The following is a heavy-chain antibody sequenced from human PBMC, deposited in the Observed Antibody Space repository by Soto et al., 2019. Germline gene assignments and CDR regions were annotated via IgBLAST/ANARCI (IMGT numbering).Heavy chain of an antibody. CDR1: GFTFNSYS. J-gene: IGHJ4*02. D-gene: IGHD2-2*01. V-gene: IGHV3-21*01. CDR2: ITSDTTFT. CDR3: VRNSSRLDY. Sequence: EVQLVETGGGLVKPGGSLRVSCAASGFTFNSYSMAWVRQAPGKGLEWVSSITSDTTFTLYADSVKGRFTMSRDNAKNSLYLQMSSVRVADTAVYYCVRNSSRLDYWGQGAPVTVSS.